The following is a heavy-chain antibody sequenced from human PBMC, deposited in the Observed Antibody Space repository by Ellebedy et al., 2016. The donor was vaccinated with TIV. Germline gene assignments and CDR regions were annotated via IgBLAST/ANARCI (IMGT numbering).Heavy chain of an antibody. CDR3: ARDYIPWFGESRSKILHWGQQGLGF. J-gene: IGHJ4*02. V-gene: IGHV3-33*01. CDR2: IWYDGSNK. D-gene: IGHD3-10*01. CDR1: GFTFSSYG. Sequence: GESLKISCAASGFTFSSYGMHWVRQAPGKGLEWVAVIWYDGSNKYYADSVKGRFTISRDNSKNTLYLQMNSLRAEDTAVYYCARDYIPWFGESRSKILHWGQQGLGFWGQGTLVTVSS.